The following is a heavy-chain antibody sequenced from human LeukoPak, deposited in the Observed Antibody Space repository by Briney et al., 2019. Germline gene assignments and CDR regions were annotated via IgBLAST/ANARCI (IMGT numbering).Heavy chain of an antibody. CDR3: AGSISGNDYYFFSY. D-gene: IGHD3-22*01. CDR2: ISGSGGST. CDR1: GFTFSSYA. Sequence: GGSLRLSCAASGFTFSSYAMNWVRQTPGQGLEWVSPISGSGGSTNYADSVKGRFTISRDNSKNTLYLQMNSLRAEDTAVYYCAGSISGNDYYFFSYWGQGTLVTVSS. V-gene: IGHV3-23*01. J-gene: IGHJ4*02.